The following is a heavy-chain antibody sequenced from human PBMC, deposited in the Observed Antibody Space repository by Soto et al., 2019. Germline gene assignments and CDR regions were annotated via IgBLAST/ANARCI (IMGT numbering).Heavy chain of an antibody. CDR1: GFSLSTSGVG. D-gene: IGHD6-19*01. CDR2: IYWDDDK. CDR3: AHRPSGWLRFDY. Sequence: QITLKESGPTLVKPTQTLTLTCTFSGFSLSTSGVGVDWIRQPPGNALEWLALIYWDDDKSYSPSLKSRLTITKDNAKNQVVLTMTNMDPVDTGTYYCAHRPSGWLRFDYWGQGILFTVSS. V-gene: IGHV2-5*02. J-gene: IGHJ4*02.